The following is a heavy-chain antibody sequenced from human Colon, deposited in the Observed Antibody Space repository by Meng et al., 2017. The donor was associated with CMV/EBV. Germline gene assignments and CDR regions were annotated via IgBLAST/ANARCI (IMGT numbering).Heavy chain of an antibody. Sequence: QVQRVQSGPEGKKPGDLVKVSCKTSGYKFRYSSMHWMRQAPGQGLEWMGWITTNAGNPTYAHGFTGRFVFSSDSSVSTAYLQISNLKAEDTAVYYCAREGEDAYYTFDHWGQGTLVTVSS. CDR1: GYKFRYSS. V-gene: IGHV7-4-1*02. CDR3: AREGEDAYYTFDH. J-gene: IGHJ4*02. CDR2: ITTNAGNP. D-gene: IGHD3-3*01.